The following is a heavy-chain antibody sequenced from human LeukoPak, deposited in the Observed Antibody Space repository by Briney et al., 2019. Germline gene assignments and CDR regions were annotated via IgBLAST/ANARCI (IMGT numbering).Heavy chain of an antibody. CDR1: GGSISSSSYY. J-gene: IGHJ6*03. CDR2: IYYSGDT. Sequence: SETLSFTSTVSGGSISSSSYYWGWIRQPPGKGLEWIGSIYYSGDTYYNPSLKSRRVTISVDTSKNQFSLRLSSVTAADTAVYYCARHQWHYYYYMGVWGKGSTVTVSS. V-gene: IGHV4-39*01. D-gene: IGHD6-19*01. CDR3: ARHQWHYYYYMGV.